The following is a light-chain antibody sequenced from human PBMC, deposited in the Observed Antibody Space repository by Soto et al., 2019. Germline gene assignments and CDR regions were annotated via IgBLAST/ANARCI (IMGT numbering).Light chain of an antibody. CDR2: GAS. CDR1: HNISSTY. Sequence: EVVLTQSPGTLSLSPGEGATLSCRASHNISSTYLAWYQQKPGQAPRLLIYGASSRATGIPDRFSGSGSGRDFALSVSRLEPEDFAVFYCQHDGSSTYTVGQGTRLDI. CDR3: QHDGSSTYT. J-gene: IGKJ2*01. V-gene: IGKV3-20*01.